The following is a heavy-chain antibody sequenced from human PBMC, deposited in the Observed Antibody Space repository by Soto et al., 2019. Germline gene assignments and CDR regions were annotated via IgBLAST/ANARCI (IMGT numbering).Heavy chain of an antibody. CDR1: GASTSPSIYH. CDR2: IYYSGNT. D-gene: IGHD2-15*01. V-gene: IGHV4-39*01. J-gene: IGHJ4*02. CDR3: ARHCRVGSGASCYFDY. Sequence: PSETLSLTCAVSGASTSPSIYHWGWLRQHQGKGLEWIGSIYYSGNTYYNPSLKSRVTISVDTSKNQFSLKLSSVTAADTAGYYCARHCRVGSGASCYFDYWGQGTLVTVSS.